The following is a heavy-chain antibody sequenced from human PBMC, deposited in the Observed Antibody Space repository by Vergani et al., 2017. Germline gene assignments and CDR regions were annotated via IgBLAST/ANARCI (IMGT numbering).Heavy chain of an antibody. CDR3: TKAGQYDSDNFHDS. CDR2: IRYDGSKR. J-gene: IGHJ1*01. CDR1: GFNFRIYG. D-gene: IGHD3-22*01. Sequence: QVQLVESGGGVVQPGGSLRLSCIASGFNFRIYGMHWVRQAPGKGLDWVAFIRYDGSKRFYGDSVRGRFTISRDNSQTTVFLQMNSLRADDSAVYYCTKAGQYDSDNFHDSWGQGALVTVSS. V-gene: IGHV3-30*02.